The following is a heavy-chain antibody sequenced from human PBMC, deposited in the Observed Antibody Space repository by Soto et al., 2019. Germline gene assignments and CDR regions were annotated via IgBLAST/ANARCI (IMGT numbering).Heavy chain of an antibody. CDR1: GFTFSSYS. CDR3: ARDRGGQWLVQGYFDL. J-gene: IGHJ2*01. Sequence: GGSLRLSCAASGFTFSSYSMNWVRQAPGKGLEWVSSISSSSSYIYYADSVKGRFTISRDNAKNSLYLQMNSLRAEDTVVYYCARDRGGQWLVQGYFDLWGRGTLVTVSS. V-gene: IGHV3-21*01. CDR2: ISSSSSYI. D-gene: IGHD6-19*01.